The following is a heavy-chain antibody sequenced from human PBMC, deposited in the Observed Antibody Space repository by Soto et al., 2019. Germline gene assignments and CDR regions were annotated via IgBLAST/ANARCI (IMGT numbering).Heavy chain of an antibody. CDR3: ARHDFYHRTFDI. J-gene: IGHJ3*02. D-gene: IGHD3-3*01. CDR1: GGSVGIGAYY. V-gene: IGHV4-61*08. Sequence: KPSETLSLTCRVSGGSVGIGAYYLSWIRQPPGKGLEWIGYTLYSGRPIYNPSLQSLQSRVTISVDTSRNQFSLRLTSVTAADTALYYCARHDFYHRTFDIWGQGTLVTVSS. CDR2: TLYSGRP.